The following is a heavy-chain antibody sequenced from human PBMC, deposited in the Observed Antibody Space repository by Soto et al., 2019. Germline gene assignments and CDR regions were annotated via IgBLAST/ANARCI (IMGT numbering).Heavy chain of an antibody. CDR3: ARERRPSLFDP. CDR2: MNPNSGNT. V-gene: IGHV1-8*01. Sequence: SCKASGYTFTSYDINWVRQATGQGLEWMGWMNPNSGNTGYAQKLQGRVTMTTDTSTSTACMELRSLRSDDTAVYYCARERRPSLFDPWGQGTLVTVSS. CDR1: GYTFTSYD. J-gene: IGHJ5*02.